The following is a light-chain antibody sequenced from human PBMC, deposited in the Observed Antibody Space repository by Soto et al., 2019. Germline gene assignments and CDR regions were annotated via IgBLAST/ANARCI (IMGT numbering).Light chain of an antibody. CDR1: QSVSDF. CDR3: QQRSSWPWT. CDR2: GAS. V-gene: IGKV3-11*01. Sequence: EIVLTQSPATLSLSPGERATLSCRASQSVSDFVAWYQQTPGQAPRLLISGASNRATGIPARFSGSGSRTDLTLTISSLEPEDFAVFYCQQRSSWPWTFGQGTKLEIK. J-gene: IGKJ2*01.